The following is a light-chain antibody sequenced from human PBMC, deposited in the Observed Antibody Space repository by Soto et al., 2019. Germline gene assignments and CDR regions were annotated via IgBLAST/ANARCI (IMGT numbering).Light chain of an antibody. CDR2: DVS. Sequence: QSALTQPASVSGSPGQSITISCTGTSSDVGGYNYVSWYQQHPGKAPKLMIYDVSNRPSGVSNRFSGSKSGNTASLTISGPQAEDEADYYCSSYTSSSTRKAVFGGGTKLTVL. CDR3: SSYTSSSTRKAV. J-gene: IGLJ2*01. CDR1: SSDVGGYNY. V-gene: IGLV2-14*01.